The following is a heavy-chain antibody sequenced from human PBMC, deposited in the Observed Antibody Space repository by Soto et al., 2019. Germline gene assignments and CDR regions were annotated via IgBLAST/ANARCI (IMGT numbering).Heavy chain of an antibody. D-gene: IGHD2-15*01. CDR1: GVTFSTYP. CDR3: AKVPLTPRLYFNH. V-gene: IGHV3-23*01. J-gene: IGHJ4*02. CDR2: ISGSGGTA. Sequence: EVQVSESGGGLLQPGGSLRLSGVASGVTFSTYPMTWIRQVPGKDLVWVSGISGSGGTAYYEDSVKVRFTISSDNSRNMLYLQMHSLRAEDTAVYFCAKVPLTPRLYFNHLGQGTLVTVYS.